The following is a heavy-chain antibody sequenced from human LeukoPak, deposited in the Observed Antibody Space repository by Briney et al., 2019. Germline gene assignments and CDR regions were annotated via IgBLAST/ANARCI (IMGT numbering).Heavy chain of an antibody. CDR2: IRSKTKTYAT. Sequence: GGSLRLSCAASGFTFSSYSMNWVRQASGKGLEWVGRIRSKTKTYATAYAASVKGRFTISRDDSKNTAYLQMNSLKTEDTAVYYCTRHCLYSSGCMGAGWFDPWGQGTLVTVSS. J-gene: IGHJ5*02. D-gene: IGHD6-19*01. CDR3: TRHCLYSSGCMGAGWFDP. CDR1: GFTFSSYS. V-gene: IGHV3-73*01.